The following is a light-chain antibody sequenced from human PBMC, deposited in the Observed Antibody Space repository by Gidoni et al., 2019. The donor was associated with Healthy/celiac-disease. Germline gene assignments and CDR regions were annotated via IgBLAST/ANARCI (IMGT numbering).Light chain of an antibody. J-gene: IGKJ4*01. V-gene: IGKV3-11*01. CDR2: DAS. Sequence: PGERATLSCRASQSVSSYLAWYQQKPGQAPRLLIYDASNRATGIPARFSGSGSGTDFTLTISSLEPEDFAVYYCQQRSNWPPTFGGGTKVEIK. CDR3: QQRSNWPPT. CDR1: QSVSSY.